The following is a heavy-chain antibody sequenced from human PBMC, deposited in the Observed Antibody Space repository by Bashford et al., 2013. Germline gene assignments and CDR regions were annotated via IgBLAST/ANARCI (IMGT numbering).Heavy chain of an antibody. CDR3: AVGDLDWFDP. CDR2: IYYSGST. V-gene: IGHV4-31*03. J-gene: IGHJ5*02. Sequence: SETLSLTCTVSGGSITSGAYYCSWIRQHPGSGLEWIGYIYYSGSTYYNPSLKSRVTISLDTSKNEFSLKLSSVTAADTAVYYCAVGDLDWFDPWGQGTLVTVSS. D-gene: IGHD3-16*01. CDR1: GGSITSGAYY.